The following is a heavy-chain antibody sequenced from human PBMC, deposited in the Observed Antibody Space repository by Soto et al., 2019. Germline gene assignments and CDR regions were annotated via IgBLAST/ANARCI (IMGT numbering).Heavy chain of an antibody. CDR3: ARKVIGIAADGLDY. Sequence: GASVKVSCKASGYTFTGYYMHWVRQAPGQGLEWMGWINPNSGGTNYAQKFQGWVTMTRDTSISTAYMELSRLRSDDTAVYYCARKVIGIAADGLDYWGQGTLVTVSS. V-gene: IGHV1-2*04. J-gene: IGHJ4*02. CDR1: GYTFTGYY. CDR2: INPNSGGT. D-gene: IGHD6-13*01.